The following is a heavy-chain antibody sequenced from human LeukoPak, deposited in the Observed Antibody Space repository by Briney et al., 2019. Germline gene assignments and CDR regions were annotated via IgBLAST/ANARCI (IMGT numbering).Heavy chain of an antibody. V-gene: IGHV1-2*02. Sequence: GASVKVSCKASGYTLTGYYLHWVRQAPAQGLEWMGWINPNTGATHSAQKFQGRITMTSDTSISTAYMDLSRLRSDDTAVYYCARDRVGSGWPRPYYFEVWGQGTLVTVSS. CDR3: ARDRVGSGWPRPYYFEV. CDR2: INPNTGAT. J-gene: IGHJ4*02. CDR1: GYTLTGYY. D-gene: IGHD6-19*01.